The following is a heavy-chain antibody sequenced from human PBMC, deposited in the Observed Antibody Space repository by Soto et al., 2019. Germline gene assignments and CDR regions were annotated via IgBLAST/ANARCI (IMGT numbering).Heavy chain of an antibody. CDR2: IIPIFDSP. V-gene: IGHV1-69*06. CDR1: GGSFSTYA. J-gene: IGHJ5*02. Sequence: ASVKVSCKAAGGSFSTYAFSWVRQAPGHGLEWMGGIIPIFDSPYYAQNFQGRVTIAADRSTSTVYMELSSLTPEDTAVYYCARGAECSGYCLKNFTWLDPWGPGTLVTVYS. CDR3: ARGAECSGYCLKNFTWLDP. D-gene: IGHD6-25*01.